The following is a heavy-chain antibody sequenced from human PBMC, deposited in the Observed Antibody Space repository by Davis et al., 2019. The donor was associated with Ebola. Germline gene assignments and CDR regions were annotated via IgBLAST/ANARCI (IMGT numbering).Heavy chain of an antibody. CDR3: ARGGLIVATRYYYYGMDV. CDR2: INPNSGGT. D-gene: IGHD5-12*01. Sequence: ASVKVSCKASGYTFTGYYMHWVRQAPGQGLEWMGWINPNSGGTNYAQKFQGWVTMTRDTSISTAYMELSRLRSDDTAVYYCARGGLIVATRYYYYGMDVWGQGTTVTVSS. V-gene: IGHV1-2*04. CDR1: GYTFTGYY. J-gene: IGHJ6*02.